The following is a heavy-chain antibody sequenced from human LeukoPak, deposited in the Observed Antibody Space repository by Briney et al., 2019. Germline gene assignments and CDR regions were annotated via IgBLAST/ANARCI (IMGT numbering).Heavy chain of an antibody. J-gene: IGHJ6*02. CDR2: FDPEDGET. CDR3: ARAKKQILAYGMDV. CDR1: GYTLTELS. D-gene: IGHD3-3*01. V-gene: IGHV1-24*01. Sequence: ASVKVSCKVSGYTLTELSMHWVRQAPGKGLEWMGGFDPEDGETIYAQKFQGRVTMTRNTSISTAYMELSSLRSEDTAVYYCARAKKQILAYGMDVWGQGTTVTVSS.